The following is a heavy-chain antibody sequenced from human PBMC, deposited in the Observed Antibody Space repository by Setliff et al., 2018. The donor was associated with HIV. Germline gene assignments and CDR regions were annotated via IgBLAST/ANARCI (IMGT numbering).Heavy chain of an antibody. CDR2: INPNNGAT. CDR3: ARDLGIVIPFDY. D-gene: IGHD3-16*01. CDR1: GYSFSGYY. J-gene: IGHJ4*02. Sequence: ASVKVSCKASGYSFSGYYVSWIRQAPGQALEWMGRINPNNGATEYAQKFQGRVTMTSDSLTSTAHMELTRLRSDDTAVYYCARDLGIVIPFDYWGQGTLVTVSS. V-gene: IGHV1-2*06.